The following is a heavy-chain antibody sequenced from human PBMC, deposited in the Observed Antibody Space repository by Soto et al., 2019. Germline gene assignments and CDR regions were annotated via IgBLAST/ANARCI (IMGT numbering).Heavy chain of an antibody. J-gene: IGHJ1*01. CDR2: IYYSGST. CDR3: AIYDSSGSRGFQH. V-gene: IGHV4-59*12. D-gene: IGHD3-22*01. CDR1: GSSISSDY. Sequence: LSLTCTGSGSSISSDYWSWIRQPPGKGLEWMGYIYYSGSTNYNPSLKSRVTISVDTSKNQFSLKLSSVTAADTAVYYCAIYDSSGSRGFQHWGQGTLVTVSS.